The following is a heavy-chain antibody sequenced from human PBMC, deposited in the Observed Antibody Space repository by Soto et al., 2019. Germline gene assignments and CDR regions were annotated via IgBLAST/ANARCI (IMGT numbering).Heavy chain of an antibody. D-gene: IGHD3-3*01. CDR1: GFTFSSYT. Sequence: QVQLVESGGSVVQPGRSLRLSCAASGFTFSSYTLHWVRQASGKGLEWVALISYDGSNKYYADSVKGRFTISRDNSKNTLYLQMNSLRPEDTALFYCARGPYDFWSGYIADAFDVWGQGTMVTVSS. J-gene: IGHJ3*01. CDR2: ISYDGSNK. CDR3: ARGPYDFWSGYIADAFDV. V-gene: IGHV3-30-3*01.